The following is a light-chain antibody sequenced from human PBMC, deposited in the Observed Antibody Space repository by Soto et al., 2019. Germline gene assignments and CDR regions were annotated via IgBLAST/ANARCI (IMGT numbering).Light chain of an antibody. CDR3: QSYDSSLRVVV. V-gene: IGLV1-40*01. CDR2: GNN. CDR1: SANIGPGFD. Sequence: QSVLTQPPSVSGAPGQRVTISCTGSSANIGPGFDVHWYQQLPGTAPKVLIYGNNNRPSGVPDRFSGTKSGISASLAITGLQAEDEGDYYCQSYDSSLRVVVFGGGTKLTVL. J-gene: IGLJ2*01.